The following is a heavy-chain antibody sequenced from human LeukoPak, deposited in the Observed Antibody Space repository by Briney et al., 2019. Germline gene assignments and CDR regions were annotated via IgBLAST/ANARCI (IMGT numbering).Heavy chain of an antibody. CDR1: GFTFSSYW. J-gene: IGHJ4*02. CDR2: INTDGSST. Sequence: PGGSLRLSCAASGFTFSSYWMHWVRQAPGKGLVWVSRINTDGSSTSYADSVKGRFTISRDNSKNTLYLQMNSLRAEDTAVYYCAKVGVYDSSGYYFGWFDYWGQGTLVIVSS. D-gene: IGHD3-22*01. CDR3: AKVGVYDSSGYYFGWFDY. V-gene: IGHV3-74*01.